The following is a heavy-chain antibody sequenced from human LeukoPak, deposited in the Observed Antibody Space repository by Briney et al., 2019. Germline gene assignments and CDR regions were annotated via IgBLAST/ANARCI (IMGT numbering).Heavy chain of an antibody. CDR1: GFSFSDYY. CDR2: ITSSGDDI. D-gene: IGHD5-12*01. Sequence: GGSLRLSCVASGFSFSDYYMSWIRQAPGEGLEWVAYITSSGDDIYYADSVKGRFTISRDNAKNALFLQMNSLRVEDTATYYCASDIVATSGDFWGQGTLVSVYS. CDR3: ASDIVATSGDF. V-gene: IGHV3-11*01. J-gene: IGHJ4*02.